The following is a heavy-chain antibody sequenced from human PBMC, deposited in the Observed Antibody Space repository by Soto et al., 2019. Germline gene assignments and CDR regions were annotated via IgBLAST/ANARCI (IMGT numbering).Heavy chain of an antibody. V-gene: IGHV5-51*01. D-gene: IGHD3-10*01. CDR2: IYPGDSDT. Sequence: GESLKISCKGSGYSFTTYWIAWVRQMPGKDLEWVGIIYPGDSDTRYSPSFEGHVTISVDKSISTAFLQWNSLKASDNAIYYCARHSTSAPKDYWGQGTLVTVSS. J-gene: IGHJ4*01. CDR1: GYSFTTYW. CDR3: ARHSTSAPKDY.